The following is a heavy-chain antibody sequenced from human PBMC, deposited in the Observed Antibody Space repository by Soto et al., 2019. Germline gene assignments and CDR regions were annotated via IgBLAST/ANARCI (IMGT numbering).Heavy chain of an antibody. D-gene: IGHD4-17*01. J-gene: IGHJ4*02. CDR3: GRGVHGDYLSEF. Sequence: QVQLVESGGGVVQPGRSLRLSCGASGFTFNRYSMHWVRQPPCKGLEWVAVISYEESNKYYAESVKGRFTISRDNSKNTMYLQVNSLRADDMALYSCGRGVHGDYLSEFWGQGTLVTVSS. CDR1: GFTFNRYS. V-gene: IGHV3-30-3*01. CDR2: ISYEESNK.